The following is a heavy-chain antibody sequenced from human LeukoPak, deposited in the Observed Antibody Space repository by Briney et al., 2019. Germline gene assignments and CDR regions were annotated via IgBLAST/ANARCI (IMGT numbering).Heavy chain of an antibody. CDR1: GGSFSGYY. D-gene: IGHD6-6*01. CDR2: INHSGST. V-gene: IGHV4-34*01. Sequence: SETLSLTCAVYGGSFSGYYWSCIPQPPGKGLEWIGEINHSGSTNSNPSLKSRVTISVDTSKNQFSLKLSSVTAADTAVYDCARDRKQLVRYYMDVWGKGTTVTVSS. J-gene: IGHJ6*03. CDR3: ARDRKQLVRYYMDV.